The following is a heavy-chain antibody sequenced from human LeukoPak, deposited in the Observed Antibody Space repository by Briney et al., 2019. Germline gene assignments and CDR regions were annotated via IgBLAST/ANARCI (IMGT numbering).Heavy chain of an antibody. D-gene: IGHD1-26*01. Sequence: ASVKVSCKASGYTFTSYDINWVRQATGQGLEWMGWMNPNSGNTGYAQKFQGRVTITRNTSISTAYMELSSLRSDDTAVYYCARGVGATFTFFDYWGQGTLVTVSS. CDR2: MNPNSGNT. V-gene: IGHV1-8*03. CDR1: GYTFTSYD. CDR3: ARGVGATFTFFDY. J-gene: IGHJ4*02.